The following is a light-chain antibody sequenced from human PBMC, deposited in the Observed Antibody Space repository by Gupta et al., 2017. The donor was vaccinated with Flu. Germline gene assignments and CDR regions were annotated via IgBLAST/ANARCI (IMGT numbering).Light chain of an antibody. CDR3: SSYTSTYAVV. Sequence: QSALTQPASVSGSPGQSITISCTGTSSDVGGYNCVSWYQQHPGKAPKLMIYEVSNRPSGVSTRFSGSKSGNMASMTISGVQAEDEADYYCSSYTSTYAVVFGGGTKLTVL. J-gene: IGLJ2*01. V-gene: IGLV2-14*01. CDR2: EVS. CDR1: SSDVGGYNC.